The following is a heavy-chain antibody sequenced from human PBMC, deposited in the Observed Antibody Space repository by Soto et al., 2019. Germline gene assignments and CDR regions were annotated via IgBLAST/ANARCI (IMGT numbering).Heavy chain of an antibody. J-gene: IGHJ4*02. CDR1: GGSISSYH. Sequence: SETLSLTCTVSGGSISSYHWSWIRQPPGKGLEWIGYIYYSGSTNYNPSLKSRVTISVDTSKNQSSLKLSSVTAADTAVYYCARYTGIAVAGKFDYWGQGTLVTVS. CDR2: IYYSGST. D-gene: IGHD6-19*01. V-gene: IGHV4-59*01. CDR3: ARYTGIAVAGKFDY.